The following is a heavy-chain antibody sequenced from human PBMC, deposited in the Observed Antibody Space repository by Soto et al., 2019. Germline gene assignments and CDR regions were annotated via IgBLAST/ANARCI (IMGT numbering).Heavy chain of an antibody. J-gene: IGHJ4*02. CDR2: ISYDGSNK. V-gene: IGHV3-30-3*01. CDR1: GFTFSSYA. CDR3: ARGSSYDFWSGQYNY. Sequence: ESGGGVVQPGRSLRLSCAASGFTFSSYAMHWVRQAPGKGLEWVAVISYDGSNKYYADSVKGRFTISRDNSKNTLYLQMNSLRAEDTAVYYCARGSSYDFWSGQYNYWGQGTLVTVSS. D-gene: IGHD3-3*01.